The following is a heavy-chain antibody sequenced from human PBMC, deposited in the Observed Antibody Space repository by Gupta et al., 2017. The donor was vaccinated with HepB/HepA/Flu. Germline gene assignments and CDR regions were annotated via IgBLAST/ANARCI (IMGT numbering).Heavy chain of an antibody. J-gene: IGHJ5*02. CDR1: GYTFTNYA. CDR3: ARVGGTNFGVVIDWFDP. Sequence: QVQLVQSGAEVKNPGASVKVSCKASGYTFTNYAIHWVRQAPGHGLEWMGWINAGNGNTRYSQKFQGRVTITRDTSASTAYMELTSLTSEDTAVYYCARVGGTNFGVVIDWFDPWGQGTLVTVSS. CDR2: INAGNGNT. D-gene: IGHD3-3*01. V-gene: IGHV1-3*01.